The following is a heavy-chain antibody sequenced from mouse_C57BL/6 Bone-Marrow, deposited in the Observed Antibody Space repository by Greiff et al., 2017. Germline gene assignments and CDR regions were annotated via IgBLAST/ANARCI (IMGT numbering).Heavy chain of an antibody. CDR2: IYPGDGDT. CDR3: ARSCRLRTAWFAY. V-gene: IGHV1-82*01. J-gene: IGHJ3*01. CDR1: GYAFSSSW. Sequence: VQLQQSGPELVKPGASVKLSCKASGYAFSSSWMNWVKQRPGKGLEWIGRIYPGDGDTNYNGKFKGKATLTADKSSSTAYMQLSSLTSEDSAVYVGARSCRLRTAWFAYWGQGTLVTVSA. D-gene: IGHD3-2*02.